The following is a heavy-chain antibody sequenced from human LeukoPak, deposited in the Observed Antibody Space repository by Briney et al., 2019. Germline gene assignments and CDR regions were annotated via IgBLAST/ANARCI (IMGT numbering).Heavy chain of an antibody. D-gene: IGHD4-17*01. CDR3: ARGRLYGYGDYVLSWFDP. J-gene: IGHJ5*02. CDR2: ISSSSSYI. Sequence: SGGSLRLSCAASGFTFSSYSMNWVRQAPGKWLEWVSSISSSSSYIYYADSVKGRFTISRDNAKNSLYLQMNSLRAEDTAVYYCARGRLYGYGDYVLSWFDPWGQGTLVTVSS. CDR1: GFTFSSYS. V-gene: IGHV3-21*01.